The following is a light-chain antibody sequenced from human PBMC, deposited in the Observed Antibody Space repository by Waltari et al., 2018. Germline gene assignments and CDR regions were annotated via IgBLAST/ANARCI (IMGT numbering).Light chain of an antibody. V-gene: IGLV1-40*01. CDR1: SSNIGAGYD. Sequence: QSVLTQPPSVSGAPGQRVTISCTGSSSNIGAGYDVHWYQQLPGTAPKLLIYTNSNRPSGVPYRFSGSKSGTSASLAITGLQAEDEADYYCQSYDSSRRVFGGGTKLTVL. CDR2: TNS. J-gene: IGLJ2*01. CDR3: QSYDSSRRV.